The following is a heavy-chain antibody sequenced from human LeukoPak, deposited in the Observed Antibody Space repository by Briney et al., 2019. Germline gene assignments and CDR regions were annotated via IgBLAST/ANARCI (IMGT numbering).Heavy chain of an antibody. CDR3: ARDLDSSSV. CDR1: GFSFSSYW. CDR2: ISSRSMTI. D-gene: IGHD6-19*01. J-gene: IGHJ2*01. V-gene: IGHV3-48*01. Sequence: GGSLRLACEGSGFSFSSYWMNWVRQAPGKGLEWVSYISSRSMTIYYADSVKGRFTISRDNAKNSLYLQMNSLRAEDTAVYYCARDLDSSSVWGRGTLVTVSS.